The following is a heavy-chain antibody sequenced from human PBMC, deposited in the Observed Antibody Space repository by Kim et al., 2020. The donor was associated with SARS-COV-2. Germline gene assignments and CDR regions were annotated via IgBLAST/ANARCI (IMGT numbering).Heavy chain of an antibody. D-gene: IGHD4-17*01. CDR2: ISSSSSYI. V-gene: IGHV3-21*01. CDR1: GFTFSSYS. Sequence: GGSLRLSCAASGFTFSSYSMNWVRQAPGKGLEWVSSISSSSSYIYYADSVKGRFTISRDNAKNSLYLQMNSLRAEDTAVYYCARDFGTVTTMGGYYFDYWGQGTLVTVSS. CDR3: ARDFGTVTTMGGYYFDY. J-gene: IGHJ4*02.